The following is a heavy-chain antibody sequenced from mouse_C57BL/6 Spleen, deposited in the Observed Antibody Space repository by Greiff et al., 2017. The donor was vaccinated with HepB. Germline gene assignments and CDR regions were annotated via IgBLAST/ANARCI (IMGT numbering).Heavy chain of an antibody. CDR1: GYTFTSYW. J-gene: IGHJ4*01. CDR3: AKNYYGSSLYYYAMDY. V-gene: IGHV1-52*01. CDR2: IDPSDSET. Sequence: VQLQQPGAELVRPGSSVKLSCKASGYTFTSYWMHWVKQRPIQGLEWIGNIDPSDSETHYNQKFKDKATLTVDKSSSTAYMQLSSLTSEDSAVYYCAKNYYGSSLYYYAMDYWGQGTSVTVSS. D-gene: IGHD1-1*01.